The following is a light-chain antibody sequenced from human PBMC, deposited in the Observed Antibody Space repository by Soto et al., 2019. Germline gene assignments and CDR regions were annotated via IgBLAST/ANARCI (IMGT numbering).Light chain of an antibody. CDR1: QSISNW. V-gene: IGKV1-5*03. CDR3: HQYSDYPWK. Sequence: DIQMTQSPSTLSASVGDRVTITCRASQSISNWLAWYQQKPGKAPKLLVYKASSLESGVPSRFSGSRSGTQYTLNISSLKPNDCATYYCHQYSDYPWKVAQGTKVEIK. CDR2: KAS. J-gene: IGKJ1*01.